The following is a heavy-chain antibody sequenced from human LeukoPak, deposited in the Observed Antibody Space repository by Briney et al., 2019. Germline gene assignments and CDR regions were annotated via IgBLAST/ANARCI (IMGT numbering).Heavy chain of an antibody. CDR3: ARDGGYYKDYYYGMDV. V-gene: IGHV3-11*01. CDR2: ISSSGSTI. CDR1: GFTFSDYY. J-gene: IGHJ6*02. Sequence: PGGSLRLSCAATGFTFSDYYMSWIRQAPGKGLHSVSYISSSGSTIYYADSVKGRFTISRDNAKNSLYLQMNSLRAEDTAVYYCARDGGYYKDYYYGMDVWGQGTTVTVSS. D-gene: IGHD3-9*01.